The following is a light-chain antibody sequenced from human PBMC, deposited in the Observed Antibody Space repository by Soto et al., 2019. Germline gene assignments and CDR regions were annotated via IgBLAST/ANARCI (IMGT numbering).Light chain of an antibody. J-gene: IGLJ1*01. V-gene: IGLV1-40*01. CDR2: ENN. CDR3: QSYDSSLSGYV. Sequence: QSALTQPPSVSEAPGQRVTISCTGSSSNIGAGYEAHWYQQVPGTAPKLLIYENNNRPSGVPDRFSGSKSGTSASLAITGLQAEDEAEYYCQSYDSSLSGYVFGTGTKLPS. CDR1: SSNIGAGYE.